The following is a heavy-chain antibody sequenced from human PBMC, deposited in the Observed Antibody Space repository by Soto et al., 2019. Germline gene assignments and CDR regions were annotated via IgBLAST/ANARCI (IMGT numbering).Heavy chain of an antibody. CDR1: GGSISSGGYY. CDR2: IYYSGST. V-gene: IGHV4-31*03. J-gene: IGHJ4*01. D-gene: IGHD2-21*02. CDR3: AREPRQGDRIYYFDS. Sequence: SETLSLTCTVSGGSISSGGYYWSWIRQHPGKGLEWIGYIYYSGSTYYNPSLKSRITISVDTSKNQFSLKLTSVTAADTAVYYCAREPRQGDRIYYFDSWGRGTLVTVSS.